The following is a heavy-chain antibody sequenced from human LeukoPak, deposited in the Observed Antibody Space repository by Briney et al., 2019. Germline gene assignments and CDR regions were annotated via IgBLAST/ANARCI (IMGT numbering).Heavy chain of an antibody. D-gene: IGHD6-13*01. CDR2: ISYDGSDK. CDR1: GFTFRSYA. V-gene: IGHV3-30-3*01. CDR3: ARLSTAISLVSAAGY. J-gene: IGHJ4*02. Sequence: PGGSLRLSCAASGFTFRSYAMRWVRQAPGKGLEWVAFISYDGSDKYYADSVKGRFTISRDNSKNTLYLQMNSLRTEDSAVYYCARLSTAISLVSAAGYRGQGTLVTVSS.